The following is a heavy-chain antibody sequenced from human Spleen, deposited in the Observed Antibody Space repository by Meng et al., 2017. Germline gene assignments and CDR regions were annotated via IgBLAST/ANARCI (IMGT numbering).Heavy chain of an antibody. CDR3: ARGPTTMAHDFDY. V-gene: IGHV4-34*01. J-gene: IGHJ4*02. CDR1: GGSFSDYY. Sequence: VQLPQWGAGVLKPSETLSLTFVVSGGSFSDYYWRWIRQPPGKGLEWIGEINHSGSTNYNPSLESRATISVDTSQNNLSLKLSSVTAADSAVYYCARGPTTMAHDFDYWGQGTLVTVSS. CDR2: INHSGST. D-gene: IGHD4-11*01.